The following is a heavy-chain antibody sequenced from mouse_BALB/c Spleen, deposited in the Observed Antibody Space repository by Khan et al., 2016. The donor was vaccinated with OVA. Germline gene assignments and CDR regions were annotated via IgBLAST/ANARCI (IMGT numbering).Heavy chain of an antibody. V-gene: IGHV1S136*01. CDR2: IYPYNDDT. Sequence: VQLQQSGPEVVKPGASVKMSCKASGYTFTSYVIHWMKQKPGQALEWIGYIYPYNDDTKYNENFKGKATLTSDKSSSTAYMELRSLTSEDSAVYCCAKNYRYDVYVDYWGQGTTLAVSS. D-gene: IGHD2-14*01. J-gene: IGHJ2*01. CDR3: AKNYRYDVYVDY. CDR1: GYTFTSYV.